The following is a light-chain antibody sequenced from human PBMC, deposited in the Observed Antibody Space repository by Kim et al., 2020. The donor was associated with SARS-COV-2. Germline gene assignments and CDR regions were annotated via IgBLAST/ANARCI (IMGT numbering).Light chain of an antibody. CDR1: SSDVGTYNR. V-gene: IGLV2-18*02. CDR3: SSYTSSNIVV. J-gene: IGLJ2*01. Sequence: GQSVTISCPGTSSDVGTYNRVSWYQQSPGTAPKLMIYEVSNRPSGVPDRFSGSKSGNTASLTISGLQAEDEANYYCSSYTSSNIVVFGGGTKLTVL. CDR2: EVS.